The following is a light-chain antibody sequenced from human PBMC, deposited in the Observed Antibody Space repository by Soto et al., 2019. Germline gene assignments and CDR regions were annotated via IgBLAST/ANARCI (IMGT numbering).Light chain of an antibody. J-gene: IGKJ5*01. CDR1: QSVTSNY. Sequence: EIVLTQSPGTLSLSPGERATLSCRASQSVTSNYLAWYQQKPGQPPRLLIYGASTRATGIADRFSGSGSVTDFPLTVSRLEPEDFAVYFCQQYVNSPLTFGQGTRLEIK. V-gene: IGKV3-20*01. CDR2: GAS. CDR3: QQYVNSPLT.